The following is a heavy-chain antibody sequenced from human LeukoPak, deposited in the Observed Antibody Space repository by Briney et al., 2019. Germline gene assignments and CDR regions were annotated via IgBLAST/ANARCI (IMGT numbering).Heavy chain of an antibody. CDR3: AELGITMIGGV. CDR2: ISSSGGTI. D-gene: IGHD3-10*02. CDR1: GFTFSSFE. Sequence: GGSLRLSCAASGFTFSSFEMNWVRQAPGKGLEWVSYISSSGGTIYYADSVKGRFTISRDNAKNSLYLQMNSLRAEDTAVYYCAELGITMIGGVWGKGTTVTISS. J-gene: IGHJ6*04. V-gene: IGHV3-48*03.